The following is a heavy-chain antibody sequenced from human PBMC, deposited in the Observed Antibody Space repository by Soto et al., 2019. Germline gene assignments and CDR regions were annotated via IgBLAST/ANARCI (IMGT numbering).Heavy chain of an antibody. CDR3: ARVGSVFTIFGVVIPKDYYMDV. J-gene: IGHJ6*03. CDR1: GYTFTSYY. V-gene: IGHV1-8*02. Sequence: ASVKVSCKASGYTFTSYYMHWVRHATGQGLEWMGWMNPNSGNTGYAQKFQGRVTMTRNTSISTAYMELSSLRSEDTAVYYCARVGSVFTIFGVVIPKDYYMDVWGKGTTVTVSS. CDR2: MNPNSGNT. D-gene: IGHD3-3*01.